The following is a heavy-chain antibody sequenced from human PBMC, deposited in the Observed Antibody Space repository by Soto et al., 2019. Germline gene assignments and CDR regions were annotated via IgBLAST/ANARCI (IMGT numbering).Heavy chain of an antibody. CDR3: AREGFDHRTDS. J-gene: IGHJ4*02. CDR1: GGSIDTPNW. CDR2: MYPSGSS. V-gene: IGHV4-4*02. Sequence: QVQLQESGPGLVKPSETLSLTCAVSGGSIDTPNWWSWYRRPPGKGLEWIGEMYPSGSSNRNPSLISRVTISLDTSNNHFSLKVTSLTAADTAIDYCAREGFDHRTDSWGQGIPVTVSS.